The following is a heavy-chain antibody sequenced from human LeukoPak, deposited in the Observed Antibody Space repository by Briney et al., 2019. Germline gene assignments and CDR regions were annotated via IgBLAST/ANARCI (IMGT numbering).Heavy chain of an antibody. CDR3: AKESSGGWYFDY. CDR2: TPSSGGST. V-gene: IGHV3-23*01. CDR1: GFTFSSNV. D-gene: IGHD6-19*01. Sequence: GGSLRLSCVASGFTFSSNVIIWVRQAPGKGLEWVSSTPSSGGSTYYADSVKGRFTISRDNSKNSLYLQMNSLRAEDTAVYYCAKESSGGWYFDYWGQGTLVTVSS. J-gene: IGHJ4*02.